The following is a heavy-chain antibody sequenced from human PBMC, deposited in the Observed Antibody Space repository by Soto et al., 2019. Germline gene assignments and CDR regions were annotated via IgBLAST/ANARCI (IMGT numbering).Heavy chain of an antibody. CDR3: ARVRSRGEKD. CDR2: IYYSGST. D-gene: IGHD1-26*01. CDR1: GGSISSYY. Sequence: QVQLQESGPGLVKPSETLSLTCTGSGGSISSYYWSWIRQPPGKGLEWIGYIYYSGSTNYNPYLKSRVTISVDTSKNQLSLKLSSVTAADTDVYYCARVRSRGEKDWGQGTLVTVSS. J-gene: IGHJ4*02. V-gene: IGHV4-59*01.